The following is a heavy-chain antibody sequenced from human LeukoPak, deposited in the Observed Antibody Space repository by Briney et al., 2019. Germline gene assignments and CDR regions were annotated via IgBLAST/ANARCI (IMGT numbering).Heavy chain of an antibody. CDR1: GFTFTSYG. J-gene: IGHJ4*02. V-gene: IGHV1-18*01. Sequence: GSSVKVSCKASGFTFTSYGISWVRQAPGQGLEWMGWISTYSGNTNYAQSLQGRVTMTTDTSTNTVYMELRSLGSDDTAVYYCASHKDYGDYYYFDYWGQGTLVTVSS. CDR2: ISTYSGNT. D-gene: IGHD4-17*01. CDR3: ASHKDYGDYYYFDY.